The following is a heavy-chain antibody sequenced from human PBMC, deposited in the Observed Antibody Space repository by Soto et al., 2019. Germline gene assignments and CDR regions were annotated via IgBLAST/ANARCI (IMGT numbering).Heavy chain of an antibody. CDR2: IWYDGSNK. J-gene: IGHJ4*02. D-gene: IGHD6-19*01. V-gene: IGHV3-33*01. Sequence: AGGSLRLSCAASGFTFSSYGMHWVRQAPGKGLEWVAVIWYDGSNKYYAVSVKGRFTISRDNSKNTLYLQMNSLRAEDTAVYYCAMFPGIAVAGTDYWGQGTLVTVSS. CDR1: GFTFSSYG. CDR3: AMFPGIAVAGTDY.